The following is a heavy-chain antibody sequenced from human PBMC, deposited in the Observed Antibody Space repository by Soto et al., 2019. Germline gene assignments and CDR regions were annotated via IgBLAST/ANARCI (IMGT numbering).Heavy chain of an antibody. J-gene: IGHJ5*02. CDR3: ARGRIPSAIFDWFDP. CDR2: IWSDGSTE. CDR1: GFTFDRYG. Sequence: LRLSCAASGFTFDRYGMHWVRQAPGKGLEWVAVIWSDGSTEYYADSVKGRFTISRDNSKNTMYLQMNSLRGEDTGVYYCARGRIPSAIFDWFDPWGQGTLVTVSS. D-gene: IGHD2-2*01. V-gene: IGHV3-33*01.